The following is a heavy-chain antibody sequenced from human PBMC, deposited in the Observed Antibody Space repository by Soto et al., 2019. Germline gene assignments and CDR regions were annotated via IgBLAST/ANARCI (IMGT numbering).Heavy chain of an antibody. D-gene: IGHD6-19*01. Sequence: PGGSLRLSCAASGLTFSSYSMNWVRQAPGKGLEWVSSISSSSSYIYYADSVKGRFTISRDNAKNSLYLQMNSLRAEDTAVYYCARDSAAVAGPDYWGQGTLVTVSS. CDR3: ARDSAAVAGPDY. CDR1: GLTFSSYS. J-gene: IGHJ4*02. V-gene: IGHV3-21*01. CDR2: ISSSSSYI.